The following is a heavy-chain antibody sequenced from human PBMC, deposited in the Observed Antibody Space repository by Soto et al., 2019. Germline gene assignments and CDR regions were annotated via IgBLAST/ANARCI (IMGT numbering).Heavy chain of an antibody. J-gene: IGHJ4*02. V-gene: IGHV4-30-4*01. D-gene: IGHD3-10*01. CDR1: AGSISSGNYY. CDR3: ARVYYGSGSYYHFDY. Sequence: TLCLTCTVAAGSISSGNYYRRWIRQPPGKRLEWIGYIYYSGSTYYNPSLKSRGTISVDTSKNQFSLKLSSVTAADTAVYYCARVYYGSGSYYHFDYWGQGTLVTVSS. CDR2: IYYSGST.